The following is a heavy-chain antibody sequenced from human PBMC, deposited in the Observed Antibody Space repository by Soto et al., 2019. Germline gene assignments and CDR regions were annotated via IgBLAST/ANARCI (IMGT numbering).Heavy chain of an antibody. CDR1: DDSFRCAEYY. J-gene: IGHJ4*02. V-gene: IGHV4-30-4*02. CDR3: ARGPAYIDGWRTFDL. Sequence: SDTPSLTCTVSDDSFRCAEYYWTWIRQPLGKVPEWIGYTYYNGDTKYNPALRSRVTMSEDTSKNQFSLRLSSVTAADTAVYFCARGPAYIDGWRTFDLWGRGILVTVSS. CDR2: TYYNGDT. D-gene: IGHD6-19*01.